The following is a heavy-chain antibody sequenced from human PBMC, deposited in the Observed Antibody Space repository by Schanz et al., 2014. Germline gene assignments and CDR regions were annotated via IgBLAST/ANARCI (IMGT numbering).Heavy chain of an antibody. CDR3: ARGGPAYYFDD. J-gene: IGHJ4*02. V-gene: IGHV3-11*04. Sequence: VQLVESGGGLIQPGGSLRLSCAASGFIFSDYFMAWIRQPPGRGLEWVSYIGNGGVTIYYADSVKGRFTISRDNSKNSLYLQMNSLRAEDTAVYYCARGGPAYYFDDWGQGTLXTVSS. CDR1: GFIFSDYF. CDR2: IGNGGVTI.